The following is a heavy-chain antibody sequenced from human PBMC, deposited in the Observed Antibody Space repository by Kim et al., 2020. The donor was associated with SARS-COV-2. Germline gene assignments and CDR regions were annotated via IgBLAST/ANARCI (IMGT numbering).Heavy chain of an antibody. D-gene: IGHD3-22*01. CDR2: IYYSGST. CDR1: GGSIGSYY. Sequence: SETLSLTCTVSGGSIGSYYWSWIRQPPGKGLEWIGYIYYSGSTNYNPSLKSRVTISVDTSKNQFSLKLSSVTAADTAVYYCARHAQYYYDSSGSLLNYGMDVWGQGTTVTVSS. CDR3: ARHAQYYYDSSGSLLNYGMDV. J-gene: IGHJ6*02. V-gene: IGHV4-59*08.